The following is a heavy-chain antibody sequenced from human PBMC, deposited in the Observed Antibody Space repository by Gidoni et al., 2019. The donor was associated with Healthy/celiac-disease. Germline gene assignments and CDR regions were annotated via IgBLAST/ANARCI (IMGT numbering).Heavy chain of an antibody. V-gene: IGHV3-23*01. D-gene: IGHD3-22*01. CDR1: GFTFRSYA. J-gene: IGHJ4*02. CDR2: ISGSGGST. CDR3: AKTAPNYYDSSGYYRD. Sequence: EVQLLESGGGLVQPGGSLRLSCSASGFTFRSYAMSWVRQAPGKGLEWVSAISGSGGSTYYADSVKGRFTISRENSKNTLYLQMNSLRAEDTAVYYCAKTAPNYYDSSGYYRDWGQGTLVTVSS.